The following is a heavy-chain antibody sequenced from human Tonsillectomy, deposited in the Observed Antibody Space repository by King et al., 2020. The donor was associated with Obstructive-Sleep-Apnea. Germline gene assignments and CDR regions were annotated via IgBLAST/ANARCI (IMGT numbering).Heavy chain of an antibody. CDR2: IAPWSDT. D-gene: IGHD3-16*01. J-gene: IGHJ4*02. CDR3: ARDSSWVFDF. CDR1: RFSFSQYS. V-gene: IGHV3-48*04. Sequence: VQLVESGGGLVQPGGSLRLSCASSRFSFSQYSLNWVRQAPGKGLDWISYIAPWSDTYYPDSVKGRFTISRDNAKNSVYLHMNDLRAEDTAVYYCARDSSWVFDFWGQGTLVTVSS.